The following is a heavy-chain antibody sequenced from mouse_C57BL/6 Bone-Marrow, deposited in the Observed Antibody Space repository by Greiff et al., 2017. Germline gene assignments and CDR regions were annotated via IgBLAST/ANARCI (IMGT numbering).Heavy chain of an antibody. CDR2: ISNGGGST. J-gene: IGHJ1*03. CDR3: ARGIYYYGSSYPYWYFGV. V-gene: IGHV5-12*01. D-gene: IGHD1-1*01. CDR1: GFTFSDYY. Sequence: EVKLVESGGGLVQPGGSLKLSCAASGFTFSDYYMYWVRQTPEKRLEWVAYISNGGGSTYYPDTVKGRFTISRDNAKNTLYLQMSRLKSEDTAMYYCARGIYYYGSSYPYWYFGVWGTGTTVTVSS.